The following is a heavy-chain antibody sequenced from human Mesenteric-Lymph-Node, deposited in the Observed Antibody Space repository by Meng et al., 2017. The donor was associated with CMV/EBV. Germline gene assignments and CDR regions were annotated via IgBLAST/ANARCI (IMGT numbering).Heavy chain of an antibody. V-gene: IGHV3-23*03. CDR2: IYSGGSST. Sequence: GESLKISCAASGFTFSSYAMSWVRQAPGKGLEWVSVIYSGGSSTYYADSVKGRFTISRDNSKNTLYLQMNGLRSEDTAVYYCARDGDYWTNGVCYFDYWGQGTPVTVSS. CDR1: GFTFSSYA. J-gene: IGHJ4*02. CDR3: ARDGDYWTNGVCYFDY. D-gene: IGHD2-8*01.